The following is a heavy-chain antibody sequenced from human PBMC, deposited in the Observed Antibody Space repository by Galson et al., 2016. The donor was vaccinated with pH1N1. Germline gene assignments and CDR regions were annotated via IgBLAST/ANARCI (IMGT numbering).Heavy chain of an antibody. CDR3: ALAGCYNYGCLDS. CDR2: LYTSGST. J-gene: IGHJ4*02. V-gene: IGHV4-61*02. CDR1: GGSINSGSYY. D-gene: IGHD5-24*01. Sequence: LSLTCTVSGGSINSGSYYWNWIRQPAGKGLEWIGRLYTSGSTNYNPSLKGRVTISLDTSKMQFSLRLNSVTAADAAIYYCALAGCYNYGCLDSWGQGTLVTVSS.